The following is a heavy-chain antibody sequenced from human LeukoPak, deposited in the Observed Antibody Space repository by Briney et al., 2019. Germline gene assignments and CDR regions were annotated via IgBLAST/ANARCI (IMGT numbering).Heavy chain of an antibody. Sequence: ASVKVSCKASGYSFTSHYMHWVRQAPGQGLEWLGLINPSGGSTSYAQKFQGRVTMTRDTSTSTVYMELSSLRSEDTAVYYCARLKPYYYDSSGYFDYWGQGTLVTVSS. CDR1: GYSFTSHY. D-gene: IGHD3-22*01. CDR2: INPSGGST. CDR3: ARLKPYYYDSSGYFDY. V-gene: IGHV1-46*01. J-gene: IGHJ4*02.